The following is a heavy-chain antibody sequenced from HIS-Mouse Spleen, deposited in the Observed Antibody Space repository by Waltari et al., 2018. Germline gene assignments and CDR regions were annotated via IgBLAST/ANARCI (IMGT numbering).Heavy chain of an antibody. Sequence: QVQLQESGPGLVKPSETLSLTCTVSGYSISSGYYWGWIRQPPGKGLEWIGSIYHSGSTYYNPSLKGRVTISVDTSKNQFSLKLSSVTAADTAVYYCARDRNYYDSSGYYYYYYYYGMDVWGQGTTVTVSS. V-gene: IGHV4-38-2*02. CDR1: GYSISSGYY. D-gene: IGHD3-22*01. CDR3: ARDRNYYDSSGYYYYYYYYGMDV. CDR2: IYHSGST. J-gene: IGHJ6*02.